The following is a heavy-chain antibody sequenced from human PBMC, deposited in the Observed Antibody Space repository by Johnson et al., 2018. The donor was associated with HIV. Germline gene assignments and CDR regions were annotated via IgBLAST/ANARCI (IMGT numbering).Heavy chain of an antibody. J-gene: IGHJ3*02. CDR2: ISYDGTNQ. V-gene: IGHV3-30-3*01. Sequence: QMQLVESGGGVVQPGGSLRLSCAASGFTFSAFAMHWVRQAPGKGLEWVALISYDGTNQHYADSVQGRFTISRDNSKNTLYLEMNSLRPEDTAVYYCAREGESLLDAFDIWGRGTLVTVSS. CDR1: GFTFSAFA. CDR3: AREGESLLDAFDI. D-gene: IGHD3-16*01.